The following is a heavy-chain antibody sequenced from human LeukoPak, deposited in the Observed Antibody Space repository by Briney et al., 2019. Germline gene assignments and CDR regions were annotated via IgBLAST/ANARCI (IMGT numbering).Heavy chain of an antibody. Sequence: ASVKVSCKASGYTFTSYAMHWVRQAPGQRLEWMGWINAGNGNTKYSQKFQGRVTITRDTSASTAYMELSSLRSEDTAVYYCATQHDYGASNWFDPWGQGTLVTVSS. CDR2: INAGNGNT. CDR3: ATQHDYGASNWFDP. V-gene: IGHV1-3*01. D-gene: IGHD4-17*01. J-gene: IGHJ5*02. CDR1: GYTFTSYA.